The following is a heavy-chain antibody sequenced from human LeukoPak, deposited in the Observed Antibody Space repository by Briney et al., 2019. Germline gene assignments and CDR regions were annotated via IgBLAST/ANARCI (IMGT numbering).Heavy chain of an antibody. V-gene: IGHV3-74*01. Sequence: GGSLRLSCAASGFSFSSNWMHWARHAPGKGLVWVSRISIDGGDTVYADSVKGRFTVSRDNAKDTLYLQMNSLRVEDTAVYYCARGPYYAAGSFDYWGQGTLVTVSS. J-gene: IGHJ4*02. CDR3: ARGPYYAAGSFDY. CDR2: ISIDGGDT. D-gene: IGHD3-10*01. CDR1: GFSFSSNW.